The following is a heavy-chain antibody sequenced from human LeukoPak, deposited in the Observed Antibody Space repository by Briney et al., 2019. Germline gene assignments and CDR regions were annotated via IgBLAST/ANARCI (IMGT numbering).Heavy chain of an antibody. V-gene: IGHV1-18*04. CDR3: ARDLYSGYELLWDY. CDR2: ISAYNGNT. J-gene: IGHJ4*02. CDR1: GYTFTSYG. Sequence: GASVRVSCKASGYTFTSYGISWVRQAPGQGLEWMGWISAYNGNTNYAQKLQGRVTMTTDTSTSTAYMELRSLRSDDTAVYYCARDLYSGYELLWDYWGQGTLVTVSS. D-gene: IGHD5-12*01.